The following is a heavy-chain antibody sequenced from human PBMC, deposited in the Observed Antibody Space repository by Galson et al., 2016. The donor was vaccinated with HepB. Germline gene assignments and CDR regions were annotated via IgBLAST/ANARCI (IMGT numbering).Heavy chain of an antibody. Sequence: SVKVSCKASGYTFTSYGINWVRQAPGKGLEWMGWIRAYNGNTNYAQKLQGRVTMTTDTSTSTAYMELRGLRSDDTAYDPAVYYCARDCSGGTCYGTTWGRGTLVTVSS. D-gene: IGHD2-15*01. CDR2: IRAYNGNT. CDR3: ARDCSGGTCYGTT. V-gene: IGHV1-18*01. J-gene: IGHJ5*02. CDR1: GYTFTSYG.